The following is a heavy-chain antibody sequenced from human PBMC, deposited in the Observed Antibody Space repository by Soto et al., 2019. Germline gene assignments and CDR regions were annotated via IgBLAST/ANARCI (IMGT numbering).Heavy chain of an antibody. V-gene: IGHV4-39*01. D-gene: IGHD4-17*01. CDR2: IYYSGST. Sequence: ETLSLTCTVSGGSISSSSYYWGWIRQPPGKGLEWIGSIYYSGSTYYNPSLKSRVTISVDTSKNQFSLKLSSVTAADTAVYYCARRDGDYVWYFDLWGRGTLVTVSS. CDR1: GGSISSSSYY. CDR3: ARRDGDYVWYFDL. J-gene: IGHJ2*01.